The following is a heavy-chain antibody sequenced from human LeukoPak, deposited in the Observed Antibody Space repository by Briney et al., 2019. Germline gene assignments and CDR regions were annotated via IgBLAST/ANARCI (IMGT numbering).Heavy chain of an antibody. CDR1: GFTFSDYY. CDR3: AREYGDYSSAQNWFDP. V-gene: IGHV3-11*01. J-gene: IGHJ5*02. D-gene: IGHD4-17*01. CDR2: ISSSGSTI. Sequence: GGSLRLSCAASGFTFSDYYMSWIRQAPGKGLEWVSYISSSGSTIYYADSVKGRFTISRDNAKNSLYLQMNSLRAEGTAVYYCAREYGDYSSAQNWFDPWGQGTLVTVSS.